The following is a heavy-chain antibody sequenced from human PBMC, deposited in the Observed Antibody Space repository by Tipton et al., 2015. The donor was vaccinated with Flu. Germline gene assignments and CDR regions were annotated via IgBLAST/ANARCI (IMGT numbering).Heavy chain of an antibody. CDR3: ARDLRKRWPRWSGP. CDR1: GFSFSTYT. V-gene: IGHV3-21*01. D-gene: IGHD2-15*01. Sequence: SLRLSCAASGFSFSTYTMNWVRQAPGKGLEWGASISRSSSEQYYAVSVRGRFTISRDDAKNSLHLQMNSLRVGDTALYYCARDLRKRWPRWSGPRGHGPLGTFS. J-gene: IGHJ5*02. CDR2: ISRSSSEQ.